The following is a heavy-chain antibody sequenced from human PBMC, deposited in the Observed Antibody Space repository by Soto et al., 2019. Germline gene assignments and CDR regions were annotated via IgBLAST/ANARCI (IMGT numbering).Heavy chain of an antibody. CDR2: IYYSGST. Sequence: PSETLSLTCTVSGGSISSYYWSWIRQPPGKGLEWIGYIYYSGSTNYNPSLKSRVTISVDTSKNQFSLKLSSVTAADTAVYYCARDKKGRDDPTFPKYYYYMDVWGKGTTLTVSS. J-gene: IGHJ6*03. D-gene: IGHD3-3*02. V-gene: IGHV4-59*01. CDR3: ARDKKGRDDPTFPKYYYYMDV. CDR1: GGSISSYY.